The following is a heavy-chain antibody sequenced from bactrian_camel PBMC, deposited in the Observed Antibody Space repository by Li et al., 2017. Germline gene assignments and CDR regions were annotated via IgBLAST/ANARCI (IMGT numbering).Heavy chain of an antibody. D-gene: IGHD3*01. CDR3: AAVASLGGTWYSMGPPC. V-gene: IGHV3-2*01. Sequence: HVQLVESGGGLVQPGGSLRLSCAASGFAFKSYQMNWVRQAPGKGLEWVSSIYSAASNTNYGDSVKGRFTISLDNTKRTVYLQLNSLQPDDTAVYYCAAVASLGGTWYSMGPPCWGQGTQVTVS. CDR1: GFAFKSYQ. J-gene: IGHJ4*01. CDR2: IYSAASNT.